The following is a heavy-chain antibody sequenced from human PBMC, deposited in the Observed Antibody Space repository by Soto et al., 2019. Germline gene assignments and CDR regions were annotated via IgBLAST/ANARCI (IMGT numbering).Heavy chain of an antibody. CDR1: GYSFTSYW. J-gene: IGHJ4*02. V-gene: IGHV5-51*01. D-gene: IGHD6-13*01. Sequence: GESLKISCKGSGYSFTSYWIGWVRQMPGKGLEWMGIIYPGDSDTRYSPSFQGQVTISADKSISTAYLQWSSLKAPDTAMYYCAREKQQLAKYFDYWGQGTLVTVSS. CDR2: IYPGDSDT. CDR3: AREKQQLAKYFDY.